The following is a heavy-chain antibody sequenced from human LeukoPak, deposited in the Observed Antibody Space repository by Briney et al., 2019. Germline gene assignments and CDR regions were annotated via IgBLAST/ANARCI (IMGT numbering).Heavy chain of an antibody. J-gene: IGHJ5*02. CDR1: GAPFIITN. V-gene: IGHV4-4*09. D-gene: IGHD3-22*01. Sequence: SETLSLTCTVSGAPFIITNWGWIRKPPGKGLGWIGLTFSIGGPNYNPSLKSRVTISVDTSKNQFSLKLSSVTAADTAVYYCARTERITMIVVVMGPRGWFDPWGQGTLVTVSS. CDR3: ARTERITMIVVVMGPRGWFDP. CDR2: TFSIGGP.